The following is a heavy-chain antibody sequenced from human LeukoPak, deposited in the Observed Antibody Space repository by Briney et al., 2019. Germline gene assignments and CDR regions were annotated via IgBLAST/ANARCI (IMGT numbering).Heavy chain of an antibody. V-gene: IGHV4-39*01. CDR3: ARQQCNGGSCYSRAIWFDP. CDR1: GGSISSSNYY. J-gene: IGHJ5*02. CDR2: IYYSGST. Sequence: SETLSLTCTVSGGSISSSNYYWGWIRQPPGKGLEWIGSIYYSGSTYNNPSLKSRVTISVHTSKNQFSLRLSSVTAADTAVYYCARQQCNGGSCYSRAIWFDPWGQGTLVTVSS. D-gene: IGHD2-15*01.